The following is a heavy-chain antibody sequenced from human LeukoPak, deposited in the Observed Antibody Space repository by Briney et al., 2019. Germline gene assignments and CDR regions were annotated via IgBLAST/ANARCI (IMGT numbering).Heavy chain of an antibody. CDR2: INPNSGGT. Sequence: ASVKVSCKASGYPFTGYYMHWVRPAPGQGLEWMGWINPNSGGTNYAQKFQGRVTMTRDTSISTAYMELSRLRSDDTAVYYCARDSRQYYYYYYMDVWGKGTTVTVSS. V-gene: IGHV1-2*02. CDR3: ARDSRQYYYYYYMDV. J-gene: IGHJ6*03. CDR1: GYPFTGYY.